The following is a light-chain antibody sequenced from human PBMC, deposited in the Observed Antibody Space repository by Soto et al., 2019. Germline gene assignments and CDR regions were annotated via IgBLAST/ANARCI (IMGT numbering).Light chain of an antibody. V-gene: IGLV1-44*01. Sequence: QSVLTQPPSASGTPGQRVTISCSGSSSNIGSNTVNWYQQLPGTAPKLLIYSNDQRPSGVPDRFSGSKSGTSASLAISGLQSEDEADYYCAAWDDNLNGQVFSGGTKLTVL. CDR2: SND. J-gene: IGLJ3*02. CDR3: AAWDDNLNGQV. CDR1: SSNIGSNT.